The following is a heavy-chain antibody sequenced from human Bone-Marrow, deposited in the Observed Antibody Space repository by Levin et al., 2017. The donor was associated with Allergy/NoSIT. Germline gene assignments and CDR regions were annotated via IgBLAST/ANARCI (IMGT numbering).Heavy chain of an antibody. D-gene: IGHD2-2*02. CDR2: INQDGSTK. CDR3: AREQYTGGSDFGMDG. V-gene: IGHV3-7*01. J-gene: IGHJ6*02. Sequence: GESLKISCAASGFTFNNFFMTWVRQAPGKGLEWVANINQDGSTKQYVDSVKGRFSISRDNAKRSLYLQMSSLRDEDTALYYCAREQYTGGSDFGMDGWGQGTTVTVSS. CDR1: GFTFNNFF.